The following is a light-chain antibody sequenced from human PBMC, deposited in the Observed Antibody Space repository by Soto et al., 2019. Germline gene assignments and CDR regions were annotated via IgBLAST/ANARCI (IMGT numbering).Light chain of an antibody. CDR1: SSDIGGYNY. V-gene: IGLV2-8*01. Sequence: QSALTQPPSASGSPRQSVTISCSGTSSDIGGYNYVSWYQQHPGKAPKLMIYDVFKRPSGVPDRFSGSKSGNTASLTVSGLQAEDEADYYCTSYAGSDNVCVFGTGTKLTVL. CDR3: TSYAGSDNVCV. J-gene: IGLJ1*01. CDR2: DVF.